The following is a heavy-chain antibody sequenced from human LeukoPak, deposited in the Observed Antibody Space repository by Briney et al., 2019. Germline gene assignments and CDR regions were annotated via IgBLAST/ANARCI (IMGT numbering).Heavy chain of an antibody. CDR3: ARGPRGYSYGAFDY. CDR1: GGSISSGSYY. D-gene: IGHD5-18*01. J-gene: IGHJ4*02. CDR2: NYIRGST. Sequence: SETLSLTCTVSGGSISSGSYYWRWIRQPAGRGLEWIGRNYIRGSTNYNPSLKSRVTISVDTSKNQFSLKLRSVTAADTAVYYCARGPRGYSYGAFDYWGRGILVTVSS. V-gene: IGHV4-61*02.